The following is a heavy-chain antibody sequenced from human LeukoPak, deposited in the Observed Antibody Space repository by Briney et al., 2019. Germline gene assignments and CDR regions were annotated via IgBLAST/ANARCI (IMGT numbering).Heavy chain of an antibody. D-gene: IGHD3-22*01. V-gene: IGHV1-18*01. CDR2: ISAYNGNT. CDR3: ARETRGDYYDSSGYLGTTEFDY. Sequence: GASVKVSCKASGYSFTSYGFSWLRQAPGQGLEWMGWISAYNGNTNYAQKLQGRVTMTTDTSTSTAYMELRSLRSDDTAVYYCARETRGDYYDSSGYLGTTEFDYWGQGTLVTVSS. CDR1: GYSFTSYG. J-gene: IGHJ4*02.